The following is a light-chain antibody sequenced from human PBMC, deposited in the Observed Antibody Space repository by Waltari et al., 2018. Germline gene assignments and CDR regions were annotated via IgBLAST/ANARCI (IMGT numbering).Light chain of an antibody. CDR1: QSISKY. CDR3: QQSYSSRSAYS. J-gene: IGKJ2*03. Sequence: DIQMTQSPSALSASVGDRVIITCRASQSISKYLNWYQWSSGKAPKLLIYAASTLQSGVPSRFSGSGSGTDFTLTISSLQPEDFATYYCQQSYSSRSAYSFGQGTNLEIK. CDR2: AAS. V-gene: IGKV1-39*01.